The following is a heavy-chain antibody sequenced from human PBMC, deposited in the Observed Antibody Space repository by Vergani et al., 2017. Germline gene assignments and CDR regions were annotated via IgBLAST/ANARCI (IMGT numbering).Heavy chain of an antibody. CDR2: IIPIFGTA. Sequence: QVQLVQSGAEVKKPGSSVKVSCKASGGTFSSYAISWVRQAPGQGLEWMGRIIPIFGTANYAQKFQGRVTITADESTSTAYMELSSLRSEDTAVYYCARDIPLYYYDSSGYYEWTTYYFDYWGQGTLVTVSS. J-gene: IGHJ4*02. D-gene: IGHD3-22*01. CDR1: GGTFSSYA. CDR3: ARDIPLYYYDSSGYYEWTTYYFDY. V-gene: IGHV1-69*18.